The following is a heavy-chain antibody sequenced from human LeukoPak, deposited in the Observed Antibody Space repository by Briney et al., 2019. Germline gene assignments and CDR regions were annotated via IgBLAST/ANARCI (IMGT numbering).Heavy chain of an antibody. CDR3: ARVVTTTWNSYTGWFDP. J-gene: IGHJ5*02. D-gene: IGHD4-11*01. Sequence: GASVKASCKASGYTFTGQYIHWVRQAPGQGLEWMGWINPNSGGTNYAQKFQGRVTMTRDTSITTTYMELSRLRSDDTAVYYCARVVTTTWNSYTGWFDPWGQGTLVTVSS. CDR1: GYTFTGQY. V-gene: IGHV1-2*02. CDR2: INPNSGGT.